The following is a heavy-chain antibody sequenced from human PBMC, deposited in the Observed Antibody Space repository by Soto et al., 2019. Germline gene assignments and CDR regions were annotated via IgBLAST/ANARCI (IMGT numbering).Heavy chain of an antibody. V-gene: IGHV4-34*01. CDR1: GGSFSGYY. CDR3: ARGPLHGSGSYYNVYYYYGMDV. J-gene: IGHJ6*02. CDR2: INHSGST. D-gene: IGHD3-10*01. Sequence: SETLSLTCAVYGGSFSGYYWSWIRQPPGKGLEWIGEINHSGSTNYNPSLKSRVTISVDTSKNQFSLKLSSVTAADTAVYYCARGPLHGSGSYYNVYYYYGMDVWGQGTTVT.